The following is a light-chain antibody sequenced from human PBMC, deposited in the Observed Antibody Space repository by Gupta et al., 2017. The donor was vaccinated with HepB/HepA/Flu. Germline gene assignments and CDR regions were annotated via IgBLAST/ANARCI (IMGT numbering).Light chain of an antibody. CDR1: RYDVSLL. CDR2: LAS. Sequence: VLTQFHATWFLSPQERATLPCRARRYDVSLLLAWYQQKPGQAPRLLIDLASSRATGIPDRFSGSGSGTDFTLTISRLEPDDFGVYYCQQYGTSPLTFGGGTKVEIK. V-gene: IGKV3-20*01. CDR3: QQYGTSPLT. J-gene: IGKJ4*02.